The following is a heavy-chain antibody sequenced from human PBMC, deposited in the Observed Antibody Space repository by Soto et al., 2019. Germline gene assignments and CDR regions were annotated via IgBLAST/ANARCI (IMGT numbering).Heavy chain of an antibody. CDR1: GFTFSSYA. J-gene: IGHJ4*02. D-gene: IGHD1-26*01. V-gene: IGHV3-23*01. CDR3: AKDIYSGSYPYYFDY. CDR2: LSGSGGST. Sequence: EVQLLESGGGLVQPGGSLRLSCAASGFTFSSYAMSWVRQAPGKGLEWVSALSGSGGSTYYADSVKGRFTISRDNSKNTLYLQMNSLRANDTAVYYCAKDIYSGSYPYYFDYWGQGTLVTVSS.